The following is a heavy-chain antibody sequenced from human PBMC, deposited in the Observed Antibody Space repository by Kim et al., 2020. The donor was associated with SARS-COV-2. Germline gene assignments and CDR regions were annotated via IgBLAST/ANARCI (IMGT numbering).Heavy chain of an antibody. CDR3: ARGLGMYSSSFNWFDP. Sequence: SVKSRITINPDTSKNQFSLQLNSVTPEDTAVYYCARGLGMYSSSFNWFDPWGQGTLVTVSS. J-gene: IGHJ5*02. V-gene: IGHV6-1*01. D-gene: IGHD6-13*01.